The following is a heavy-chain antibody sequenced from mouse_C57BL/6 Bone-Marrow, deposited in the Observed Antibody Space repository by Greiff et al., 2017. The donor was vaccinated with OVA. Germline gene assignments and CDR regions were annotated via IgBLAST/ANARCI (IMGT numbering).Heavy chain of an antibody. V-gene: IGHV1-52*01. Sequence: QVHVKQPGAELVRPGSSVKLSCKASGYTFTSYWMHWVKQRPIQGLEWIGNIDPSDSETHYNQKFKDKATLTVDKSSSTAYMQLSSLTSEDSAVYYGARTGYDDAMDYWGQGTSVTVSS. CDR2: IDPSDSET. D-gene: IGHD2-2*01. J-gene: IGHJ4*01. CDR1: GYTFTSYW. CDR3: ARTGYDDAMDY.